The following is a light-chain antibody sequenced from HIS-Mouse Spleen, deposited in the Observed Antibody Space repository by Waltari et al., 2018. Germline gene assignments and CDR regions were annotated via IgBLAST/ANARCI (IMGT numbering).Light chain of an antibody. CDR3: QQYGSSPET. V-gene: IGKV3-20*01. CDR2: GAS. J-gene: IGKJ1*01. Sequence: EIVLTQSPGTLSLSPGERATLSCRASQSVSSSYLAWYQQKPGQAPRLLIYGASSRATGIPDRFSGRGSGTDFTLTISRLEPDDFAVYYCQQYGSSPETFGQGTKVEIK. CDR1: QSVSSSY.